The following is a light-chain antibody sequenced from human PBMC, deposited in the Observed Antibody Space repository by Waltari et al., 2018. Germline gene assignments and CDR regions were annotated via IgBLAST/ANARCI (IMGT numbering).Light chain of an antibody. CDR3: QQSYTTPRT. J-gene: IGKJ2*01. V-gene: IGKV1-39*01. Sequence: DIQMTQSPSSLSASVGDRVTITCRASQNNTNYLNWYRQKPGKAPKLLIYATSTLESGVPSGFSGSGSGTHFTLTINSLQPEDFATYYCQQSYTTPRTFGQGTNLQIK. CDR1: QNNTNY. CDR2: ATS.